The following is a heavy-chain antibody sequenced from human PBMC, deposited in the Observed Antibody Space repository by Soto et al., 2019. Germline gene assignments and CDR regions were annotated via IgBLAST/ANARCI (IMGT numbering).Heavy chain of an antibody. Sequence: QITLKESGPTLVKPTQTLTLTCTFSGFSLSTSGVGVGWIRQPPGKALEWLALIYWDDDKRYSPSLKSRITITKDASKSQVVLTMPNMDPVDTATSYCAHVWFGEFYYYYYYMDVWGKGTTFTVSS. V-gene: IGHV2-5*02. J-gene: IGHJ6*03. CDR3: AHVWFGEFYYYYYYMDV. CDR2: IYWDDDK. CDR1: GFSLSTSGVG. D-gene: IGHD3-10*01.